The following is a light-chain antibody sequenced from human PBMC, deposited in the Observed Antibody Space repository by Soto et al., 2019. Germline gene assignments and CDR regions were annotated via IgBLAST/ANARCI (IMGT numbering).Light chain of an antibody. V-gene: IGLV2-14*03. CDR3: SSYTTSNTRQIV. Sequence: QAGLTQPASVSGAPGQSINIFCPGTSSEVGGYNYVSWYQHHPGKAPKLIIYDVSNRPSGVSNPFSGSKSGNTASLTISGLQPEDEADYYCSSYTTSNTRQIVFGTGTKVTVL. J-gene: IGLJ1*01. CDR2: DVS. CDR1: SSEVGGYNY.